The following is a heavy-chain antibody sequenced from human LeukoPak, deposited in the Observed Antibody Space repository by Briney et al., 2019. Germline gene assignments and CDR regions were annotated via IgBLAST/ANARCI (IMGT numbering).Heavy chain of an antibody. CDR3: ARGTNYGSGTYHY. CDR1: GGPITSYY. Sequence: SETLSLTCTVSGGPITSYYWSWIRQPPGKGLEWIGYIYNSGYTNYNPSLKSRVTISVDTSRNQFSLKLSSVTVADTAVYYCARGTNYGSGTYHYWGQGTLVTVSS. J-gene: IGHJ4*02. V-gene: IGHV4-59*01. D-gene: IGHD3-10*01. CDR2: IYNSGYT.